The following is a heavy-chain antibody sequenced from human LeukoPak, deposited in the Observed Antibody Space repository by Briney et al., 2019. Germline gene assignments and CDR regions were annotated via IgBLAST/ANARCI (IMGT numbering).Heavy chain of an antibody. CDR3: AKDSTHRIVGTTTFLDY. J-gene: IGHJ4*02. CDR2: IRYEGSIK. V-gene: IGHV3-30*02. Sequence: GGSLRLSCAASGFIFTSYGMHWVRQAPGKGLWWVAFIRYEGSIKFYADSVKGGFTISRDTSRNTRYMQKKSLRGEDTAVYYCAKDSTHRIVGTTTFLDYWGQGTLVTVSS. CDR1: GFIFTSYG. D-gene: IGHD1-26*01.